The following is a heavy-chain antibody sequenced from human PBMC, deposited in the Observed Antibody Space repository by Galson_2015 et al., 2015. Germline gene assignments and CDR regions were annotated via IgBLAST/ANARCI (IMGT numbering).Heavy chain of an antibody. J-gene: IGHJ4*02. CDR1: GFPFSSYT. CDR3: TRHLGIGSGSPEF. Sequence: SLRLSCAASGFPFSSYTMNWVHQAPGKGLQWVSSISGRSTFIFYSDSVKGRFTISRDNAKNSLSLQMNSLRGDDTAVYYCTRHLGIGSGSPEFWGQGTLVAVSS. D-gene: IGHD7-27*01. V-gene: IGHV3-21*01. CDR2: ISGRSTFI.